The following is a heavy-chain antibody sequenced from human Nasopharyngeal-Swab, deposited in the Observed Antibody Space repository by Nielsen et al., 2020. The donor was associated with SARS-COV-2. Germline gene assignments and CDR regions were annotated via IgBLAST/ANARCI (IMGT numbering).Heavy chain of an antibody. J-gene: IGHJ3*02. V-gene: IGHV3-21*01. CDR2: ISSSSSYI. Sequence: VRQAPGKGLEWVSSISSSSSYIYYADSVKGRFTISRDNAKNSLYLQMNSLRAEDTAVYYCARGGIGIVGASDAFDIWGQGTMVTVSS. CDR3: ARGGIGIVGASDAFDI. D-gene: IGHD1-26*01.